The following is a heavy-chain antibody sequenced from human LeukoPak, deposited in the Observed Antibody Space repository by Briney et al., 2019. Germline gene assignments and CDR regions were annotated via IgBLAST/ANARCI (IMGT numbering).Heavy chain of an antibody. CDR3: ARGPLTQYYYYYYMDV. J-gene: IGHJ6*03. D-gene: IGHD4/OR15-4a*01. Sequence: PGGSLRLSCAASGFTFSSYSMHWVRQPQGKGLEYVSAISSNGGSTYYANSVKGRFTISRDNSKNTLYLQMGSLRAEDMAVYYCARGPLTQYYYYYYMDVWGKGTTVTVSS. CDR1: GFTFSSYS. V-gene: IGHV3-64*01. CDR2: ISSNGGST.